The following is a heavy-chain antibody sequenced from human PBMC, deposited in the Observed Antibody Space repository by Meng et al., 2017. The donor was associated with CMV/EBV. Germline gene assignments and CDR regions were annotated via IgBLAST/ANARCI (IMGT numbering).Heavy chain of an antibody. CDR2: IYYSGST. CDR3: ARDSRSRIVGATVGGFDY. J-gene: IGHJ4*02. Sequence: LHVQESGPGLVKPSETLSLTCTVSGGSISSSSYYWGWIRQPPGKGLEWIGSIYYSGSTYYNPSLKSRVTISVDTSKNQFSLKLSSVTAADTAVYYCARDSRSRIVGATVGGFDYWGQGTLVTVSS. V-gene: IGHV4-39*07. CDR1: GGSISSSSYY. D-gene: IGHD1-26*01.